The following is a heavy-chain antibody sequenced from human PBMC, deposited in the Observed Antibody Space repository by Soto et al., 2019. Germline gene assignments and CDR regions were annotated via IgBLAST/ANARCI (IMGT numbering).Heavy chain of an antibody. CDR3: ARLGTGDGPDMILFGYYYYMDV. J-gene: IGHJ6*03. CDR1: GGSISSYY. Sequence: QVQLQESGPGLVKPSETLSLTCTVSGGSISSYYWSWIRQPPGKGLEWIGYIYYSGSTNYNPSLTSRVTISVDTSNNQFSLTLGSVTAADTAVYYCARLGTGDGPDMILFGYYYYMDVWGKGTTVTVSS. D-gene: IGHD3-10*01. CDR2: IYYSGST. V-gene: IGHV4-59*08.